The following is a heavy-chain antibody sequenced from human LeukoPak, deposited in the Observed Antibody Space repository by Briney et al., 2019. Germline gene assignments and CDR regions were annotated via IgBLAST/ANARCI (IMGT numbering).Heavy chain of an antibody. CDR1: GESVSSKNGA. CDR3: ARDEGASGWHTFDY. CDR2: TYYRSKWYN. J-gene: IGHJ4*02. Sequence: SQTLSLTCAISGESVSSKNGAWNWIRQSPSRGLEWLGRTYYRSKWYNDYAVSMNGRITINPDTSKNQFSLQLNSVTPDDTAVYYCARDEGASGWHTFDYWGQGTLVTVS. V-gene: IGHV6-1*01. D-gene: IGHD6-19*01.